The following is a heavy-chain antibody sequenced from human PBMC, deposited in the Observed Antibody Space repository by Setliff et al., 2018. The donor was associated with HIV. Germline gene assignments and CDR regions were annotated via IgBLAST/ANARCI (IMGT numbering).Heavy chain of an antibody. CDR3: ATSLGGYGSGSYFDY. CDR2: FDPEDGET. J-gene: IGHJ4*02. Sequence: ASVKVSCKVSGSTLTELSRHWVRQAPGKGLEWMGGFDPEDGETIYAQKFQGRVTMTEDTSTDTAYMELSSLRSEDTAVYYCATSLGGYGSGSYFDYWGQGTLVTVS. CDR1: GSTLTELS. D-gene: IGHD3-10*01. V-gene: IGHV1-24*01.